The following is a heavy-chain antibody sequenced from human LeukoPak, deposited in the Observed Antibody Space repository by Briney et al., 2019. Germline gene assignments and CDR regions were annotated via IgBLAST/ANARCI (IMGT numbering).Heavy chain of an antibody. J-gene: IGHJ5*02. CDR3: ARDIGSGYSYGLYNWFDP. Sequence: ASVKVSCKASGYSFTGYYMHWVRQAPGQGLEWMEWINPNSGGTNYAQKFQGRVTMTSDTSISTAYMELSRLRSDDTAVYYCARDIGSGYSYGLYNWFDPWGQGTLVTVSS. CDR1: GYSFTGYY. V-gene: IGHV1-2*02. CDR2: INPNSGGT. D-gene: IGHD5-18*01.